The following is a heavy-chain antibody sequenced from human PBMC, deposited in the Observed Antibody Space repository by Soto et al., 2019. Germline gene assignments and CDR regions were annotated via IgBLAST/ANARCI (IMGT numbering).Heavy chain of an antibody. CDR3: ARRSSSRSPFDY. J-gene: IGHJ4*02. CDR1: GGSFSGYY. Sequence: SETLSLTCAVYGGSFSGYYWSWIRQPPGKGLEWIGEINHSGSTNYNPSLKSRVTISVDTSKNQFSLKLSSVTAADTAVYYCARRSSSRSPFDYWGQGTLVTVSS. V-gene: IGHV4-34*01. D-gene: IGHD6-13*01. CDR2: INHSGST.